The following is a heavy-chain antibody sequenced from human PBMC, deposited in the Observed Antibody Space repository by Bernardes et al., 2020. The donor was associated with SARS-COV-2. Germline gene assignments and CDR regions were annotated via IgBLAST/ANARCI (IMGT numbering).Heavy chain of an antibody. CDR1: GFTFSSYG. Sequence: GGSLRLSCAASGFTFSSYGMHWVRQAPGKGLEWVAVIWYDGSNKYYADSVKGRFTISRDNSKNTLYLQMNSLRAEDTAVYYCARDQLFSYFDWLLSSYGMDVWGQGTTVTVSS. V-gene: IGHV3-33*01. CDR3: ARDQLFSYFDWLLSSYGMDV. J-gene: IGHJ6*02. CDR2: IWYDGSNK. D-gene: IGHD3-9*01.